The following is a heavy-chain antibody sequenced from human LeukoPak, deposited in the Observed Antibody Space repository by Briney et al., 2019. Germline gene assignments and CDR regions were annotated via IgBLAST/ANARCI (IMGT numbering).Heavy chain of an antibody. V-gene: IGHV3-7*03. CDR2: IKQDGSEK. CDR1: GFTFSSYW. D-gene: IGHD6-19*01. J-gene: IGHJ6*02. Sequence: GGSLRLSCAAPGFTFSSYWMSWVRQAPGKGLEWVANIKQDGSEKYHVDSVKGRFTISRDNAKNSLYLQMNSLRAEDTAVYYCARNDGWSYGMDVWGQGTTVTVSS. CDR3: ARNDGWSYGMDV.